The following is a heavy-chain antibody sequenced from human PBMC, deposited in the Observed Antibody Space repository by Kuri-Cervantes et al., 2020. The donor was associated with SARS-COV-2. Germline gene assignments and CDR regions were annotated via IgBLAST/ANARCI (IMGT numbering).Heavy chain of an antibody. D-gene: IGHD3-3*01. J-gene: IGHJ4*02. CDR1: GGSISSSSYY. Sequence: SETLSLTCTVSGGSISSSSYYWGWIRQPPGKGLEWIGSIYYSGSTYYNPSLKSRVTISVDTSKNQFSLKLSSVTAADTAVYHCATHYDFWSAFDYWGQGTLVTVSS. V-gene: IGHV4-39*01. CDR2: IYYSGST. CDR3: ATHYDFWSAFDY.